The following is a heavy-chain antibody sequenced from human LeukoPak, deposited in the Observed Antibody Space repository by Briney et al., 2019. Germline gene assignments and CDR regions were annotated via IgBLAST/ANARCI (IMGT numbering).Heavy chain of an antibody. D-gene: IGHD3-3*01. CDR1: GGSISSGDYY. CDR2: IYYSGST. Sequence: SQTLSLTCTVSGGSISSGDYYWSWIRQPPGKGLEWIGYIYYSGSTYYNPSLKSRVTISVDTSKNQFSLKLSSVTAADTAVYCCARGLYYDFWSGSHYGMDVWGQGTTVTVSS. V-gene: IGHV4-30-4*01. CDR3: ARGLYYDFWSGSHYGMDV. J-gene: IGHJ6*02.